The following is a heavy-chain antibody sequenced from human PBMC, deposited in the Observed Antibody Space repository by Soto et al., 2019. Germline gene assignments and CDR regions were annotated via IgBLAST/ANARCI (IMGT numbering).Heavy chain of an antibody. Sequence: SVKVSCKASGGTLSNYAISWLRQAPGQGLEWMGGIIPLSGTAIYAQKFQGRVTITADESATTAYMDLRSLRSEDTAVYYCAREGFSNPYFAYWGQGTLVTVSS. D-gene: IGHD2-2*01. V-gene: IGHV1-69*13. CDR2: IIPLSGTA. CDR3: AREGFSNPYFAY. J-gene: IGHJ4*02. CDR1: GGTLSNYA.